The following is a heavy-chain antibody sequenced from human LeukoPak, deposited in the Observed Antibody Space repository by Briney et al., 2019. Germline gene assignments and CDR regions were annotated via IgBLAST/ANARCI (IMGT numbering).Heavy chain of an antibody. V-gene: IGHV3-21*01. D-gene: IGHD3-9*01. Sequence: GGSLRLSCAASGFTFSSYSMNWVRQAPEKGLEWVSSISSSSSYIYYADSVKGRFTISRDNAKNSLYLQMNSLRAEDTAVYYCARRPEHYDILTGYYYYYYMDVWGKGTTVTVSS. J-gene: IGHJ6*03. CDR2: ISSSSSYI. CDR1: GFTFSSYS. CDR3: ARRPEHYDILTGYYYYYYMDV.